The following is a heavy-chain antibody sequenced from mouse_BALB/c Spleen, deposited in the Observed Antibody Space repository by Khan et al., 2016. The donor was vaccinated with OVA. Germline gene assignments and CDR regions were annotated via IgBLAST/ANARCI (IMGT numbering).Heavy chain of an antibody. J-gene: IGHJ1*01. V-gene: IGHV2-3*01. CDR3: AKGGTYFGGYFDV. D-gene: IGHD2-10*01. CDR2: IWGDGST. CDR1: GFSFTNHG. Sequence: QVQLKESGPGLVAPSQSLSITCTVSGFSFTNHGVSWVRQPPGKGLEWLGVIWGDGSTNYHSAPISRLSISKDNSKSQVFLKLSSLQTDDTATYYCAKGGTYFGGYFDVWGAGTTVTVSS.